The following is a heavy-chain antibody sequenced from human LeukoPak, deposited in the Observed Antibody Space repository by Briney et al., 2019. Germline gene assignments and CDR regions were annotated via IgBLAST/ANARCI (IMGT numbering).Heavy chain of an antibody. CDR2: ISYDGSNK. CDR1: GFTFSSYA. J-gene: IGHJ4*02. D-gene: IGHD6-13*01. V-gene: IGHV3-30-3*01. CDR3: ARDSGSSWYPDY. Sequence: GGSLRLSCAASGFTFSSYAMHWVRQAPGKGLEWVAVISYDGSNKHYADSVKGRFTISRDNSKNTLYLQMNSLRAEDTAVYYCARDSGSSWYPDYWGQGTLVTVSS.